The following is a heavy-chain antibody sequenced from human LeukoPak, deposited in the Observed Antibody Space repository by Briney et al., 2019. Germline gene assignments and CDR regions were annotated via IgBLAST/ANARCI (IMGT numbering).Heavy chain of an antibody. D-gene: IGHD3-22*01. V-gene: IGHV3-66*01. CDR1: GFTVSSNY. CDR2: IYSGGST. CDR3: ARRERYYYDSSDSADAFDI. Sequence: PGGSLRLSCAASGFTVSSNYMSWVRQAPGKGLEGVSVIYSGGSTYYADSVKGRFTISRDNSKNTLYLQMNSLRAEDTALYFCARRERYYYDSSDSADAFDIWGQGTMVTVSS. J-gene: IGHJ3*02.